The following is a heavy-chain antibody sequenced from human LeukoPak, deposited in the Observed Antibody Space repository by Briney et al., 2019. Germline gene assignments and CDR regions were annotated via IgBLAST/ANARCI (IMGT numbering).Heavy chain of an antibody. CDR3: ARTYGDYARGPYDY. V-gene: IGHV4-38-2*01. CDR2: IYHSGST. J-gene: IGHJ4*02. Sequence: SETLSLTCAVSGYSISSGYYWGWIRQPPGKGLEWIGSIYHSGSTYYNPSLKSRVTISVDTSKNQFSLKLSSVTAADTAVYYCARTYGDYARGPYDYWGQGTLVIVSS. D-gene: IGHD4-17*01. CDR1: GYSISSGYY.